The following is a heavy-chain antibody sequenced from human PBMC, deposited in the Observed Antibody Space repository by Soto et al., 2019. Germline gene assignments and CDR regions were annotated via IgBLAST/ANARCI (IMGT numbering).Heavy chain of an antibody. CDR1: GYTFTSYG. Sequence: ASVKVSCKASGYTFTSYGISWVRQAPGQGLEWMGWISAYNGNTNYAQQLQSRVTMTTDTSTSTAYMELRSLRSDDTAMYYCMRSYGDSYYFYYGMDVWGQGTTVTVSS. CDR3: MRSYGDSYYFYYGMDV. D-gene: IGHD2-21*02. CDR2: ISAYNGNT. J-gene: IGHJ6*02. V-gene: IGHV1-18*01.